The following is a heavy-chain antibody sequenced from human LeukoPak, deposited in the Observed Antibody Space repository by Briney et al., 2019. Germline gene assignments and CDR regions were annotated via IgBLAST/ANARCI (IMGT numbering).Heavy chain of an antibody. CDR3: ARDLTDSRTTWVLFKY. CDR1: GFSFSSYG. V-gene: IGHV3-48*02. D-gene: IGHD3-22*01. CDR2: ISSSTRT. J-gene: IGHJ4*02. Sequence: GGSLRLSCAASGFSFSSYGMGWVRQAPVKELEWVSYISSSTRTYYADSVKGRFTISRDNAKNSVYLQMNSLRDEDTAVYYCARDLTDSRTTWVLFKYWGQGTLVTVSS.